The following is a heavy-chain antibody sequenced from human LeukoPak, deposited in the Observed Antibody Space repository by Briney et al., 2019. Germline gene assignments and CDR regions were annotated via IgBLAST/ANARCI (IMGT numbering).Heavy chain of an antibody. D-gene: IGHD4-23*01. V-gene: IGHV3-23*01. J-gene: IGHJ4*02. Sequence: GGSLRLSCAASGFTFSSYAMSRVRQAPGKGLEWVSTINDNGVNTYYAHSVKGRFTISRDNSKNTLYLQLNSLRAEDTAVYYCARDVGRLGTVVTRAFDYWGQRTLVTVSS. CDR2: INDNGVNT. CDR3: ARDVGRLGTVVTRAFDY. CDR1: GFTFSSYA.